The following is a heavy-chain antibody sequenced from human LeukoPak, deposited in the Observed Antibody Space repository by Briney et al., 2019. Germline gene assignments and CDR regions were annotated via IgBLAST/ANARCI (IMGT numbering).Heavy chain of an antibody. CDR1: GFTFSTYW. J-gene: IGHJ2*01. D-gene: IGHD2/OR15-2a*01. CDR2: INQDGSEE. CDR3: AKDSRVIDWYFDL. V-gene: IGHV3-7*01. Sequence: GGSLRLSCAASGFTFSTYWMSWVRQAPGKGLEWVANINQDGSEEYYVDSVKGRFTISRDNAKNSLYLQMNSLRAEDTAVYYCAKDSRVIDWYFDLWGRGTLVTVSS.